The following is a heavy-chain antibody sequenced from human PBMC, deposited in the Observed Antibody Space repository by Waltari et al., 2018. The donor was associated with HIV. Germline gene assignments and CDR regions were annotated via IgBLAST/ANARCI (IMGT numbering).Heavy chain of an antibody. J-gene: IGHJ4*02. CDR3: AKDPYYYDSSGYADYFDY. D-gene: IGHD3-22*01. CDR2: IAYNGSNK. CDR1: GFTFSSDG. V-gene: IGHV3-30*18. Sequence: QVQLVASGGGVVQPGRSLRPSGAASGFTFSSDGMHWVRKAPGKGLEWVAVIAYNGSNKYYADSVKGRFTISRDNSKNTLYLQMNSLRAEDTAVYYCAKDPYYYDSSGYADYFDYWGQGTLVTVSS.